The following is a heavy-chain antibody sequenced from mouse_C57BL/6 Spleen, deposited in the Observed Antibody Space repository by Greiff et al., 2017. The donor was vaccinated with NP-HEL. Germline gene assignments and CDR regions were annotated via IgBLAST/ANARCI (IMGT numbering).Heavy chain of an antibody. J-gene: IGHJ4*01. D-gene: IGHD3-2*02. Sequence: VQLQQSGAELARPGASVKLSCKASGYTFTSYGISWVKQRTGQGLEWIGEIYPRSGNTNYNEKFKGQATLNADKSSSTAYTELRSLTSEDAAVYFCARDSSGYGDMDDWGKGTSVTVSS. CDR3: ARDSSGYGDMDD. CDR1: GYTFTSYG. CDR2: IYPRSGNT. V-gene: IGHV1-81*01.